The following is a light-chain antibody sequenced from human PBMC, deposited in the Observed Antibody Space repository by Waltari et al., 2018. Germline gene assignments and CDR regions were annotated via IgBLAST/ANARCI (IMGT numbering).Light chain of an antibody. CDR2: KAS. V-gene: IGKV1-5*03. CDR1: QSFKNN. J-gene: IGKJ4*01. Sequence: DIQMTQSTSSLSASVGDRVPITCRASQSFKNNLAWYQQAPGKAPKVLIHKASRLESGAPSRFSGSGYGTEFTLTISSLQPDDFATYYCQEYDSLPVTFGGGTKVEI. CDR3: QEYDSLPVT.